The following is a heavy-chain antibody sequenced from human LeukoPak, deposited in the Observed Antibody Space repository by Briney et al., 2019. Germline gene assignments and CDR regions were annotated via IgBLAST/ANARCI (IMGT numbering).Heavy chain of an antibody. CDR1: GFAFSDYW. D-gene: IGHD1-26*01. Sequence: GGPLRLSCATFGFAFSDYWMTWVRQVPGKGLERVANINREGNEKYYVDSVKGRFTISRDNAKNSVDLQMDSLRVEDTAVYYCARVGTWELQRVFDFWGQGTLVTVSS. J-gene: IGHJ4*02. CDR3: ARVGTWELQRVFDF. V-gene: IGHV3-7*01. CDR2: INREGNEK.